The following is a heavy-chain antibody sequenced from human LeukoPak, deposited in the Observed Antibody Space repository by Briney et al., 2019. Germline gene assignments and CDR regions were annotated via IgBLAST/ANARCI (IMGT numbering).Heavy chain of an antibody. V-gene: IGHV1-18*01. CDR3: ARGSSAWSLFYSDY. CDR1: GYTFTNYG. Sequence: GASVKVSCKASGYTFTNYGINWVRQAPGQGLEWMGWISGYNGNTNYAQKLQGRVTMTTDTSTSTAYMDLRSLRFDDTAVYYCARGSSAWSLFYSDYWGQGTLVTVSS. CDR2: ISGYNGNT. J-gene: IGHJ4*02. D-gene: IGHD6-19*01.